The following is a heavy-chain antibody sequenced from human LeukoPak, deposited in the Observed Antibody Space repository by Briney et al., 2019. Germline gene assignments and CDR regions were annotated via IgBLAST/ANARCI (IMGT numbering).Heavy chain of an antibody. J-gene: IGHJ4*02. V-gene: IGHV3-30-3*01. CDR1: GFTFTTYA. Sequence: GGSLRLSCAASGFTFTTYAIHWVRQAPGKGLDWVAVISYDGSNRYYADSVKDRFTISRDTSKNTVYLQMNSLRPGDTAVYYCARSMYYGDSVPNYWGQGTLLTVSS. CDR3: ARSMYYGDSVPNY. CDR2: ISYDGSNR. D-gene: IGHD4-17*01.